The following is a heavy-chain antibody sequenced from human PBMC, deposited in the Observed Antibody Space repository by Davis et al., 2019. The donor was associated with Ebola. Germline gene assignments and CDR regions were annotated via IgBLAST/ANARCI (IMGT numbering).Heavy chain of an antibody. J-gene: IGHJ4*02. CDR1: GFTLRSNY. CDR3: AKAIYCSGGSCNLQFDY. D-gene: IGHD2-15*01. V-gene: IGHV3-48*01. CDR2: ISSSSSTI. Sequence: GGSLRLSCAASGFTLRSNYMSWVRQAPGKGLEWVSYISSSSSTIYYADSVKGRFTISRDNSKNTLYLQMNSLRVEDTAVYYCAKAIYCSGGSCNLQFDYWGQGTLVTVSS.